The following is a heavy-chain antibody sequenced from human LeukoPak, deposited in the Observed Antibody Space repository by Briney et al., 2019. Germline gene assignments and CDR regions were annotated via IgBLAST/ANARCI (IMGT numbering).Heavy chain of an antibody. Sequence: SSETLSLTCTVSGGSISSSSYYWGWIRQPPGKGLEWIGSIYYSGSTYYNPSLKSRVTISVDTSKNQFSLKLSSVTAADTAVYYCARDAMIVVADYGGWFDPWGQGTLVTVSS. CDR2: IYYSGST. D-gene: IGHD3-22*01. V-gene: IGHV4-39*07. CDR3: ARDAMIVVADYGGWFDP. CDR1: GGSISSSSYY. J-gene: IGHJ5*02.